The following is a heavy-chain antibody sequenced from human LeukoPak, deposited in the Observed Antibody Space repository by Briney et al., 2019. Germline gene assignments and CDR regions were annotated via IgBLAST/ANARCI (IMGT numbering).Heavy chain of an antibody. CDR3: ARAGRFGELSDY. Sequence: GASVKVSCKASGYTFISYGISWVRQGPGQGVEWMGWISAYNGNTNYAQKLQGSVTMTTKTTTSTAYTELRRLRSDAPAVYHRARAGRFGELSDYRGQATLVTVSS. V-gene: IGHV1-18*01. J-gene: IGHJ4*02. D-gene: IGHD3-10*01. CDR2: ISAYNGNT. CDR1: GYTFISYG.